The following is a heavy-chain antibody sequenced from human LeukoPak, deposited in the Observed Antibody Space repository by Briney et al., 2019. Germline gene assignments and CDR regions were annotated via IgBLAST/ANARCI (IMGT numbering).Heavy chain of an antibody. Sequence: GGSLRLSCAGSGFTFSSYSMNWVRQAPGKGLEWVSSISSSSSYIYYADSVKGRFTISRDNAKNSLYLQMNSLRAEDTAVYYCARDKTTVTNYYYYYYVDVWGKGTTVTVSS. CDR3: ARDKTTVTNYYYYYYVDV. D-gene: IGHD4-17*01. V-gene: IGHV3-21*01. CDR2: ISSSSSYI. CDR1: GFTFSSYS. J-gene: IGHJ6*03.